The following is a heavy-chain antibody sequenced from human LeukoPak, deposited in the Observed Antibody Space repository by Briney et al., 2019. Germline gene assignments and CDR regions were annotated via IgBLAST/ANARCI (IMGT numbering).Heavy chain of an antibody. D-gene: IGHD3-16*01. CDR2: INWNGGSR. Sequence: GGSLRLSCAASGFNFDDYVMTWVRQAPGKGLEWVSGINWNGGSRGYADSVKGRFTISRDNSKNTLYLQMNSLRAEDTAVYYCAKDGGGGWFDPWGQGTLVTVSS. J-gene: IGHJ5*02. V-gene: IGHV3-20*04. CDR3: AKDGGGGWFDP. CDR1: GFNFDDYV.